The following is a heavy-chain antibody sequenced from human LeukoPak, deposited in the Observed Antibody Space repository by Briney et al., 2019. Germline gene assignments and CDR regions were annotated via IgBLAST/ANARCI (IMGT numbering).Heavy chain of an antibody. CDR1: GGTFSSYA. J-gene: IGHJ6*02. CDR2: IIPIFGTA. V-gene: IGHV1-69*13. D-gene: IGHD3-22*01. CDR3: ARRSSGYYYYYYGMDV. Sequence: GASVKVSCKASGGTFSSYAISWVRQAPGQGLEWMGGIIPIFGTANYAQKFQGRVTITADESTSTAYTELSSLRSEDTAVYYCARRSSGYYYYYYGMDVWGQGTTVTVSS.